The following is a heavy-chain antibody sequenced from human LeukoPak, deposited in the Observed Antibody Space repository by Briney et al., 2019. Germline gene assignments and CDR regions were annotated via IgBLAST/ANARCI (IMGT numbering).Heavy chain of an antibody. CDR1: GGSFSGYY. CDR3: ARRPSAMAAAGRSFDY. D-gene: IGHD6-13*01. V-gene: IGHV4-34*01. Sequence: SETLSLTCAVYGGSFSGYYWSWIRQPPGKGLEWIGEINHSGSTNYNPSLKSRVTISVDTSKNQFSLKLSSVTAADTAVYYCARRPSAMAAAGRSFDYWGQGTLVTVSS. CDR2: INHSGST. J-gene: IGHJ4*02.